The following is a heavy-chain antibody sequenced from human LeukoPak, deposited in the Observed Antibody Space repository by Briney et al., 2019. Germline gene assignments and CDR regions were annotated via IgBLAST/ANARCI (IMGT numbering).Heavy chain of an antibody. CDR1: VFTFSSYS. V-gene: IGHV3-21*01. J-gene: IGHJ4*02. CDR2: ISSSSSYI. Sequence: GGSLRLSCAASVFTFSSYSMNWVRQAPGKGLEWVSSISSSSSYIYYADSVKGRFTISRDNAKNSLYLQMNSLRAEDTAVYYCARESVDYDILTGYQFDYWGQGTLVTVSS. D-gene: IGHD3-9*01. CDR3: ARESVDYDILTGYQFDY.